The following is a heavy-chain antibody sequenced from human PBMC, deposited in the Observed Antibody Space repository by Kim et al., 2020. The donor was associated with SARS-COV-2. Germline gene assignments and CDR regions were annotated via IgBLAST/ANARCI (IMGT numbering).Heavy chain of an antibody. Sequence: GGSLRLSCAASGFTFSSYGMHWVRQAPGKGLEWVAVISYDGSNKYYADSVKGRFTISRDNSKNTLYLQMNSLRAEDTAVYYCAKNSHPGFDDRYYYYGMDVWGQGTTVTVSS. D-gene: IGHD3-9*01. CDR2: ISYDGSNK. CDR1: GFTFSSYG. CDR3: AKNSHPGFDDRYYYYGMDV. J-gene: IGHJ6*02. V-gene: IGHV3-30*18.